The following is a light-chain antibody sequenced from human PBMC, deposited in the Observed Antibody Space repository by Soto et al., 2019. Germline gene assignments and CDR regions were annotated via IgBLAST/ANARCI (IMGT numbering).Light chain of an antibody. V-gene: IGKV3-15*01. CDR1: QSVSSN. CDR2: GAS. CDR3: QQSKSHPPT. Sequence: EIVMTQSPATLSVSPGDRATLSCRASQSVSSNLAWYQQRPGQAPRLLIYGASTRATGIPARFSGSGSGTEFTLTISSLQSEDFAVYYCQQSKSHPPTFGRGTKVEI. J-gene: IGKJ2*01.